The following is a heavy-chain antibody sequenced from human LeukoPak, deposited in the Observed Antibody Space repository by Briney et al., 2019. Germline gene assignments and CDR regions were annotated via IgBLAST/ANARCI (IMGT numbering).Heavy chain of an antibody. Sequence: PGGSLRLSCVASGFTFSSHGMNWVRQAPGKGLEWVSGIIPSGHTTYYADSVKGRFTISRDNSKSAVYLQLDSLRVEDTATYYCAKADTYDSNSSGYPDAIDMWGQGTMVIVSS. CDR1: GFTFSSHG. CDR2: IIPSGHTT. J-gene: IGHJ3*02. V-gene: IGHV3-23*01. D-gene: IGHD3-22*01. CDR3: AKADTYDSNSSGYPDAIDM.